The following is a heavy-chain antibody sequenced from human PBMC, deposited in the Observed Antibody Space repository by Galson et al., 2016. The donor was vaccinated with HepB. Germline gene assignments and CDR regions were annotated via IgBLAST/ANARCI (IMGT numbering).Heavy chain of an antibody. CDR3: TAMYYDY. CDR1: GFTFSSYG. CDR2: ISSSGVRT. V-gene: IGHV3-23*01. D-gene: IGHD3-10*01. J-gene: IGHJ4*02. Sequence: SLRLSCADSGFTFSSYGMTWVRQAPGKGLEWVSAISSSGVRTYYADSVKGRFTISRDNSKNTLYLQMDSLKTEDTAVYYCTAMYYDYWGQGTLVTVSS.